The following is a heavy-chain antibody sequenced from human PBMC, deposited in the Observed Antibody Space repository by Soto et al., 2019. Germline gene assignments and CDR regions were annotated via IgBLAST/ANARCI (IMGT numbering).Heavy chain of an antibody. D-gene: IGHD3-9*01. J-gene: IGHJ2*01. CDR1: GYTFTSYD. V-gene: IGHV1-8*01. CDR2: MNPNSGNT. CDR3: ARGLDYDILTGYYPGNFDL. Sequence: QVQLVQSGAEVKKPGASVKVSCKASGYTFTSYDINWVRQATGPGLEWMGWMNPNSGNTGYAQKFQGRVTITRNTSMSTAYMELSSLRSEDTAVYYCARGLDYDILTGYYPGNFDLWGRGTLVTVSS.